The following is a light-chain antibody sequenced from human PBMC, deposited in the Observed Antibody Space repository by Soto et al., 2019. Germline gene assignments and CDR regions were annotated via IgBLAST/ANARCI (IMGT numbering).Light chain of an antibody. CDR2: EVS. CDR3: SSYAGSNNLL. CDR1: SSDVGGYNY. J-gene: IGLJ2*01. Sequence: QSALTQPPSASGSPGHSVTISCTGTSSDVGGYNYVSWYQQHSGKAPQLMIYEVSRPPSGVPDRFSGSKSGNTASLTVSGRQAEDEADYYGSSYAGSNNLLFGGGTKVTVL. V-gene: IGLV2-8*01.